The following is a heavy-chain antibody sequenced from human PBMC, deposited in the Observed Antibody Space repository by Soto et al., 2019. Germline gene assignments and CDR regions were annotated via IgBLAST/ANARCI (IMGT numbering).Heavy chain of an antibody. J-gene: IGHJ2*01. CDR2: ISYDGSNK. D-gene: IGHD6-6*01. CDR1: GSGFNFRSYA. Sequence: QVQLVESGRGVVQPGRSLRLSCAASGSGFNFRSYAMHWVRQAPGKGLEWVAVISYDGSNKYYADSVKGRFTISRDNSKNTLYLQMISLRAEDTAVYYCTRGGGIAARPSGWYFDLWGRGTLVSVSS. CDR3: TRGGGIAARPSGWYFDL. V-gene: IGHV3-30-3*01.